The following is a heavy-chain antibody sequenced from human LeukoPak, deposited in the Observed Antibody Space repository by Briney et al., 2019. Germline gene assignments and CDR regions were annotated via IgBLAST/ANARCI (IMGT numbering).Heavy chain of an antibody. CDR1: GGPISSGGYY. Sequence: KTSETLSLTCTVSGGPISSGGYYWSWIRQPPGKGLEWIGYIYHSGSTYYNPSLKSRVTISVDRSKNQFSLKLSSVTAADTAVYYCARNWTPYWSGPFDYWGQGTLVTVSS. J-gene: IGHJ4*02. CDR2: IYHSGST. V-gene: IGHV4-30-2*01. CDR3: ARNWTPYWSGPFDY. D-gene: IGHD3-3*01.